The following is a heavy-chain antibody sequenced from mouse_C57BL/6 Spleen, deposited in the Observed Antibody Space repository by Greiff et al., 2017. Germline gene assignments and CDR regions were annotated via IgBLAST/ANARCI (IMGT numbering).Heavy chain of an antibody. CDR2: ISDGGSYT. J-gene: IGHJ2*01. V-gene: IGHV5-4*01. CDR3: ARFITTVVAPYFDY. CDR1: GFTFSSYA. Sequence: VQLKESGGGLVKPGGSLKLSCAASGFTFSSYAMSWVRQTLEKRLEWVATISDGGSYTYYPDNVKGRFTISRDNAKNNLYLQMSHLKSEDTAMYYCARFITTVVAPYFDYWGQGTTLTVSS. D-gene: IGHD1-1*01.